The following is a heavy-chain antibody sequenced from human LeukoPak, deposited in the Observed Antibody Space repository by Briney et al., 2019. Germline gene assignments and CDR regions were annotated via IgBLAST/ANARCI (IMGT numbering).Heavy chain of an antibody. V-gene: IGHV3-30*02. CDR2: IRYDGSNK. CDR3: AKHQRGIAVAGTDY. Sequence: PGGSLRLSCAASGFTFSSYGMHWVRQAPGKGLEWVAFIRYDGSNKYYADSVKSRFTISRDNSKNTLYLQMNSLRAEDTAVYYCAKHQRGIAVAGTDYSGQRTLVTVSS. J-gene: IGHJ4*02. D-gene: IGHD6-19*01. CDR1: GFTFSSYG.